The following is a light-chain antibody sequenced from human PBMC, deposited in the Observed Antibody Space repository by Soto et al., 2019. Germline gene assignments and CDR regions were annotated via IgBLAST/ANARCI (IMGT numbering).Light chain of an antibody. CDR1: SGHTNYA. V-gene: IGLV4-69*01. J-gene: IGLJ3*02. CDR3: LTWGAGIWV. CDR2: LNSDGRH. Sequence: QPVLTQSPSASASLGASVKLTCTLSSGHTNYAIAWHQLQPEKGPRYLMKLNSDGRHIKGDGIPDRFSGSSSGAERYLTISSIRSEDEADYYCLTWGAGIWVFGGGTKLTVL.